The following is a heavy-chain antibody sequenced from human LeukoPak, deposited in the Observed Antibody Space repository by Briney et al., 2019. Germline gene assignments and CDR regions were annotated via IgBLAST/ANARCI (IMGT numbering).Heavy chain of an antibody. CDR2: MNPNSGNT. D-gene: IGHD6-6*01. CDR1: GYTFTSYD. CDR3: ARGGEQLVLPDY. V-gene: IGHV1-8*01. Sequence: ASVKVSCKASGYTFTSYDINWVRQATGQGLEWMGWMNPNSGNTGYAQKFQGRVTMTRNTSISTAYMELGSLRSEDTAVYYCARGGEQLVLPDYWGQGTLVTVSS. J-gene: IGHJ4*02.